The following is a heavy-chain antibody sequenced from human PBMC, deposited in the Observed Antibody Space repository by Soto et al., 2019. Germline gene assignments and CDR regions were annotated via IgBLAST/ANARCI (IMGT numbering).Heavy chain of an antibody. Sequence: SETLSLTCTVYGVSLSGRYWSWIRLPPGKGLEWIGEINHTRSINYNPSLKSRVTMSVDTSKNQISLNLSSVTAADTAVYYCARGIPMEYALLSVFDIWGHGTLVTVSS. CDR1: GVSLSGRY. D-gene: IGHD2-8*01. CDR2: INHTRSI. J-gene: IGHJ3*02. V-gene: IGHV4-34*01. CDR3: ARGIPMEYALLSVFDI.